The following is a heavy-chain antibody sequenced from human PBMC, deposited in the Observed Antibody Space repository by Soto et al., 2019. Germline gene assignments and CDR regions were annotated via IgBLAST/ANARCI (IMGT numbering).Heavy chain of an antibody. CDR2: TIDSGGRS. J-gene: IGHJ4*02. V-gene: IGHV3-23*01. Sequence: EVQLLESGGGLVQPGGSLRLSCAASGFTFSSHAMSWVRQAPGKGLEWVSSTIDSGGRSYHADSVRGRFTISRVNSKNTLYLQMNSLRADDTAIYYCAKDKMEQWLVGGYYDHWGQGALVTVSS. D-gene: IGHD6-19*01. CDR3: AKDKMEQWLVGGYYDH. CDR1: GFTFSSHA.